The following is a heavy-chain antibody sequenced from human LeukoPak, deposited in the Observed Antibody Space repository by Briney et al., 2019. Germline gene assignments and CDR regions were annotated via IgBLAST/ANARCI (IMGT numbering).Heavy chain of an antibody. D-gene: IGHD6-13*01. J-gene: IGHJ4*02. CDR2: IYYSGST. Sequence: GSLRLSCVASGFTFSNYWMTWVRQAPGKGLEWIGYIYYSGSTNYNPSLKSRVTISVDTSKNQFSLKLSSVTAADTAVYYCARVRAAAVDYWGQGTLVTVSS. CDR3: ARVRAAAVDY. V-gene: IGHV4-59*01. CDR1: GFTFSNYW.